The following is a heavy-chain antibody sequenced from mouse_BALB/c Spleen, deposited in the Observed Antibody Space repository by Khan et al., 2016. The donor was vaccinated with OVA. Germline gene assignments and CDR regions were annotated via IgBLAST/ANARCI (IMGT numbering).Heavy chain of an antibody. Sequence: DLVKPGASVKLSCKASGYTFTSYWIHWIKQRPGQGLEWLGLIAPGSGSCYYNEMFKGKATLTVDTSSSPASIQLSSLSSEDSAVYSCARANYYGSSLDALDYWGQGTSVTVSS. J-gene: IGHJ4*01. CDR1: GYTFTSYW. CDR3: ARANYYGSSLDALDY. CDR2: IAPGSGSC. V-gene: IGHV1S41*01. D-gene: IGHD1-1*01.